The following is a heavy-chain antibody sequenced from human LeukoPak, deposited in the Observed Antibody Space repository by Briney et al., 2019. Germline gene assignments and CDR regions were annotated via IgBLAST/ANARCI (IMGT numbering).Heavy chain of an antibody. CDR2: ISNDGNKK. Sequence: PGGSLRLSCTASGFTFRAYAMHWVRQAPGKGLEWVALISNDGNKKYYADSVKGRFTISRDNSKSSLDLQVNSRRGEDTAVYYCVKDLIRARGALDVWGQGTTVTVFS. J-gene: IGHJ3*01. D-gene: IGHD2-8*01. V-gene: IGHV3-30*18. CDR3: VKDLIRARGALDV. CDR1: GFTFRAYA.